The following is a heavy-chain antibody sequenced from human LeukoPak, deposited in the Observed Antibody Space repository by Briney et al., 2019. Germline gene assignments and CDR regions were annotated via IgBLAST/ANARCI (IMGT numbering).Heavy chain of an antibody. CDR3: ARVQGRDGTYYFDY. D-gene: IGHD5-24*01. Sequence: VASVKVSCKASGCIFTSYGISWVRQAPGQGLEWMGWISAYNGNTNYAQKLQVRVTVTTDTSSGTAYMELRRLPYITVRENYCARVQGRDGTYYFDYWGQGTLVTVSS. CDR1: GCIFTSYG. J-gene: IGHJ4*02. V-gene: IGHV1-18*01. CDR2: ISAYNGNT.